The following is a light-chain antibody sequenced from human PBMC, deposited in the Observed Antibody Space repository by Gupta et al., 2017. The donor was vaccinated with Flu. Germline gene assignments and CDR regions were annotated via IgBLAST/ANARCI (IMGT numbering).Light chain of an antibody. CDR3: QKRSNWPPYT. Sequence: EIVFTQSPATLSLSPGESATLSCRARQRVGTYLAWYQQKPGQAPRLLIYDASNRDTGIPARFGGSGCGKHLTLTSSSREQEDFAGYYCQKRSNWPPYTFGQGTRLEIK. CDR1: QRVGTY. V-gene: IGKV3-11*01. CDR2: DAS. J-gene: IGKJ2*01.